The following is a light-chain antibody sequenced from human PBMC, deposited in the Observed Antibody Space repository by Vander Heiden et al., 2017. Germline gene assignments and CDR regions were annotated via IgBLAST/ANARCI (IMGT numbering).Light chain of an antibody. V-gene: IGKV1-5*03. CDR1: QTISNW. Sequence: DIQMTQSPSTLSASVGDRVTITCRASQTISNWLAWYQQKPGKVPKLLIYKASSLESGVPSRFSGSGSGTEFTLTISSLQPDDFATYYCQQYNSYVTFGPGTKVD. CDR3: QQYNSYVT. J-gene: IGKJ3*01. CDR2: KAS.